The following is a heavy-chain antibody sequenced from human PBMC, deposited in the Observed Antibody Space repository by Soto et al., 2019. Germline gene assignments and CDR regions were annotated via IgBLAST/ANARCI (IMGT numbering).Heavy chain of an antibody. D-gene: IGHD2-15*01. Sequence: SETLSLTCSVSGYSVSSSDYYWAWIRQPPGKGLEWIGSMLYSGLTYYNPSLESRVTLSVYTSKNQFSVRLNSVTASDTAVYYCAPLSVSLSGPYGIHVWGQGTTVTVSS. J-gene: IGHJ6*02. CDR1: GYSVSSSDYY. CDR3: APLSVSLSGPYGIHV. V-gene: IGHV4-39*01. CDR2: MLYSGLT.